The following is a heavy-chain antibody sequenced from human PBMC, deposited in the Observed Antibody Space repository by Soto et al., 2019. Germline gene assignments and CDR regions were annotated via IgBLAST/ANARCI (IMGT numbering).Heavy chain of an antibody. D-gene: IGHD3-22*01. CDR3: ARGYFYYDSSGLGAFDI. CDR2: INPSGGST. V-gene: IGHV1-46*01. Sequence: ASVKVSCKASGSTFISQYMHWVRQAPGQGLEWMGIINPSGGSTNYAQKFQGRVTMTRDTSTSTLYMEMSSLRSEDTAVYYCARGYFYYDSSGLGAFDIWGQGTMVTVS. CDR1: GSTFISQY. J-gene: IGHJ3*02.